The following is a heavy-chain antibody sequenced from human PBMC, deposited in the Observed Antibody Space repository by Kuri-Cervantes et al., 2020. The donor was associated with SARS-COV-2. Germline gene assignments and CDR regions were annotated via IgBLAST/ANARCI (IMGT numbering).Heavy chain of an antibody. J-gene: IGHJ4*02. V-gene: IGHV3-23*01. CDR1: GFTFSSYA. Sequence: GESLKISCAASGFTFSSYAMSWVRQAPGKGLEWVSAISGSGGSTYYADSVKGRFTISRDNSKNSLYLEMNSLRPEDTAVYHCAKVETANLDYWGRGTLVTVSS. CDR2: ISGSGGST. D-gene: IGHD3-3*01. CDR3: AKVETANLDY.